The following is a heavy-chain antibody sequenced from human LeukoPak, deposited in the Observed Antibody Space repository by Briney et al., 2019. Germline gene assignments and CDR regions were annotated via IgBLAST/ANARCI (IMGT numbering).Heavy chain of an antibody. Sequence: ASVKVSCKASGGTFSSYAISWVRQAPGQGLEWMGIINPSGGSTSYAQKFQGRVTMTRDTSTSTVYMELCSLRSEDTAVYYCAREGDHSGSYSLADYWGQGTLVTVSS. V-gene: IGHV1-46*01. CDR3: AREGDHSGSYSLADY. J-gene: IGHJ4*02. CDR2: INPSGGST. CDR1: GGTFSSYA. D-gene: IGHD1-26*01.